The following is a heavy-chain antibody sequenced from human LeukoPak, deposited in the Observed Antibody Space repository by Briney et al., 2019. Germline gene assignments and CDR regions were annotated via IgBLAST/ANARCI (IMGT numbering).Heavy chain of an antibody. CDR2: ITPSGGST. CDR1: GYTFTTYY. V-gene: IGHV1-46*01. J-gene: IGHJ5*02. CDR3: ARDRYASGSYYNPNNCFDP. Sequence: ASVTVSCTASGYTFTTYYMHWVRQAPGQGLEWMGIITPSGGSTSYAQKFQGRVTMTRDMSTSTVYMDLSSLRSEDTAVYYCARDRYASGSYYNPNNCFDPWGQGTLVTVSS. D-gene: IGHD3-10*01.